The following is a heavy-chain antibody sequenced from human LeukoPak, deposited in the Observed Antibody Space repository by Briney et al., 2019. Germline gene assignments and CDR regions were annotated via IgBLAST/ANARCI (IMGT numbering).Heavy chain of an antibody. V-gene: IGHV4-59*08. D-gene: IGHD2-15*01. CDR3: ARGPQYCSDGSCYSYAFDI. J-gene: IGHJ3*02. Sequence: PSETLSLTCTVSGGSISSYYWSWIRQPPGKGLEWIGYIYYSGSTNYNPSLKSRVTISVDTSKSQFSLKLSSVTAADTAVYYCARGPQYCSDGSCYSYAFDIWGQGTMVTVSS. CDR1: GGSISSYY. CDR2: IYYSGST.